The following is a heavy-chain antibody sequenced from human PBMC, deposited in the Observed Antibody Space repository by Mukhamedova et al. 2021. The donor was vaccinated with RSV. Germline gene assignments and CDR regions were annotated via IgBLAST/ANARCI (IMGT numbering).Heavy chain of an antibody. CDR3: ARLSGSWGRYYYDY. Sequence: IYYADSVKGRFTNSRDNAKSLVYLQLNSLRAEDTAVYYCARLSGSWGRYYYDYWGQGTLVTVSS. D-gene: IGHD3-10*01. V-gene: IGHV3-21*01. J-gene: IGHJ4*02. CDR2: I.